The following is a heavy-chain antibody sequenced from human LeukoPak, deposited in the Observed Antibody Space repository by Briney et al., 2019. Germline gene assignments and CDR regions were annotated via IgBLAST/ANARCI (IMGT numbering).Heavy chain of an antibody. CDR2: ISSTSRTT. D-gene: IGHD1-26*01. CDR1: GFTFSGYS. J-gene: IGHJ4*02. Sequence: GGSLRLSCAASGFTFSGYSMNWVRQAPGKGLEWVSFISSTSRTTYYADSVKGRFTTSRDNGKNSLYLQMNSLRGDDTAVYYCAKGVGSTGSYFDYWGQGTLVTVSS. V-gene: IGHV3-48*01. CDR3: AKGVGSTGSYFDY.